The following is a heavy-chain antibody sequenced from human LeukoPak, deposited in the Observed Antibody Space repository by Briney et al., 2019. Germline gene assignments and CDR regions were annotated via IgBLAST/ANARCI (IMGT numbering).Heavy chain of an antibody. CDR1: GYTFADYF. D-gene: IGHD1-26*01. CDR3: ARDLTSTPNWEFDH. V-gene: IGHV1-2*04. Sequence: ASVKVSCKASGYTFADYFIHWVRQAPDQGLEWMGRINPNTGGAEYAPKFQGWVTMTRDTSISTAYVEVSRLISDDTAVYYCARDLTSTPNWEFDHWGQGTLVIVSS. J-gene: IGHJ4*02. CDR2: INPNTGGA.